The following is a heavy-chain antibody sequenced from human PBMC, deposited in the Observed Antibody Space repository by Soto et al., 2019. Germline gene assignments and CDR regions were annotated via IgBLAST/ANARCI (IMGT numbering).Heavy chain of an antibody. CDR3: ARVIVVVPAAIGYYMDV. Sequence: GGSLRLSCAASGFTCSSYWMHWVRQAPGKGLVWVSRINSDGSSTSYADSVKGRFTISRDNAKNTLYLQMNSLRAEDTAVYYCARVIVVVPAAIGYYMDVWGKGTTVTVSS. V-gene: IGHV3-74*01. J-gene: IGHJ6*03. D-gene: IGHD2-2*01. CDR2: INSDGSST. CDR1: GFTCSSYW.